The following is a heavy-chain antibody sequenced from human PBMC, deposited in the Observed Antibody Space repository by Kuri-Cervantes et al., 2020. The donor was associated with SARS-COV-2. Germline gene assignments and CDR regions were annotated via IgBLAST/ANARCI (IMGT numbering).Heavy chain of an antibody. D-gene: IGHD3-22*01. CDR3: TSGGYYDSSGYYLGGY. V-gene: IGHV1-69*13. CDR1: GGTFSSYA. Sequence: SVKVSCKASGGTFSSYAISWVRQAPGQGLEWMGGIIPIFGTANYAQKFQGRVTITADESTSTAYVEPSSLRSEDTAVYYCTSGGYYDSSGYYLGGYWGQGTLVTVSS. J-gene: IGHJ4*02. CDR2: IIPIFGTA.